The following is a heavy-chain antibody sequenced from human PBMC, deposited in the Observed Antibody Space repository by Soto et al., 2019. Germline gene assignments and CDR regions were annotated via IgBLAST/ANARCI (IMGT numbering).Heavy chain of an antibody. CDR1: GFTFSNYA. CDR2: TSYDGNNE. D-gene: IGHD1-1*01. CDR3: AKDKGVFNWATSYFDY. J-gene: IGHJ4*02. V-gene: IGHV3-30*18. Sequence: GGSLRLSCAASGFTFSNYAMHWVRQAPGKGLEWVALTSYDGNNEYYTDSVKGRFTISRDNSKNTLFLQMNSPRPEDTAVYYCAKDKGVFNWATSYFDYWGQGALVTVSP.